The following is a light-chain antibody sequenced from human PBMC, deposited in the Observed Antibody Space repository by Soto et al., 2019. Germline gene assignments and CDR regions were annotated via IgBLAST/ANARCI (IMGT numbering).Light chain of an antibody. CDR3: TSYTTSSTYV. CDR1: SSDVGAYNY. J-gene: IGLJ1*01. V-gene: IGLV2-14*01. Sequence: QSALTQPPSASGSPGQSVTISCTGTSSDVGAYNYVFWYQQYPGKAPKLIIYDVTNRPSGVSDRFSGSKSGNTASLTISGLQAEDEADYYCTSYTTSSTYVFGTGTKVTVL. CDR2: DVT.